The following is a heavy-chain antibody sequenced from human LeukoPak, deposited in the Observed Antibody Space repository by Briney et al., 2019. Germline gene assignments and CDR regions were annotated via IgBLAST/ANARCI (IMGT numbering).Heavy chain of an antibody. V-gene: IGHV1-8*03. Sequence: ASVKVSFKASGYTFTIYDINGVRQATGKGREGMGGINPNSGNTGYAQKFQGRVTITRNSSISTAYMELSSLTSEDTAVYYCARDPHPCGGDCYSNGAFDIWGQGTMVTVSS. J-gene: IGHJ3*02. CDR1: GYTFTIYD. D-gene: IGHD2-21*02. CDR2: INPNSGNT. CDR3: ARDPHPCGGDCYSNGAFDI.